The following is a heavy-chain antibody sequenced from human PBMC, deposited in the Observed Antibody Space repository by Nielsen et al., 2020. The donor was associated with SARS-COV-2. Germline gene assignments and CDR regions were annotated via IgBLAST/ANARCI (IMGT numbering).Heavy chain of an antibody. Sequence: GESLKISCAASGFTFSSYGMHWVRQAPGKGLEWVAVTSYDGSNKYYADSVKGRFTISRDNSKNTLYLQMNSLRAEDTAVYYCAKDGIVGATLYYYYMDVWGKGTTVTVSS. CDR1: GFTFSSYG. J-gene: IGHJ6*03. D-gene: IGHD1-26*01. CDR2: TSYDGSNK. V-gene: IGHV3-30*18. CDR3: AKDGIVGATLYYYYMDV.